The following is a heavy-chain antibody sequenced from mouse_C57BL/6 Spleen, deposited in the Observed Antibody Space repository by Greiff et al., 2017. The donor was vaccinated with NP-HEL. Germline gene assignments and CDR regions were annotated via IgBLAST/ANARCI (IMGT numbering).Heavy chain of an antibody. CDR1: GYTFTSYW. CDR2: IDPSDSYT. V-gene: IGHV1-59*01. D-gene: IGHD3-2*02. J-gene: IGHJ2*01. Sequence: VQLQQPGAELVRPGTSVKLSCKASGYTFTSYWMHWVKQRPGQGLEWIGVIDPSDSYTNYNQKFKGKATLTVDTSSSTAYMQLSSLTSEDSAVYYCARGAQVHFDYWGQGTTLTVSS. CDR3: ARGAQVHFDY.